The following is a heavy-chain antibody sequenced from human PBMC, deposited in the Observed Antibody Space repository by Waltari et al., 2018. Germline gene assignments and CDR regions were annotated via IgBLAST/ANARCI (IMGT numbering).Heavy chain of an antibody. D-gene: IGHD4-17*01. J-gene: IGHJ6*03. CDR3: ARKSTTVTWRYYYMDV. Sequence: QVQLQQWGAGLLKPSETLSLTCAVYGGSFSGYYWSWIRQPPGKGLEWIGEINHSGSTNYNPSLKSRVTISVDTSKNQFSLKLSSVTAADTAVYYCARKSTTVTWRYYYMDVWGKGTTVTVSS. V-gene: IGHV4-34*01. CDR2: INHSGST. CDR1: GGSFSGYY.